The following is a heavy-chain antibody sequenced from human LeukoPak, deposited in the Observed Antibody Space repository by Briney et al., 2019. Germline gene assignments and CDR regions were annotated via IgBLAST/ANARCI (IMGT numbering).Heavy chain of an antibody. V-gene: IGHV3-23*01. CDR1: GFIFSNYA. J-gene: IGHJ4*02. CDR3: AKDRAVRGGRLDY. D-gene: IGHD3-10*01. CDR2: ISGNGGST. Sequence: GGSLRLSCVASGFIFSNYAMSWVRQAPGKGLEWVSGISGNGGSTSYADSVKGRFTISRDNSKNTLYLQMNSLRAEDTAVYYCAKDRAVRGGRLDYWGQGTLVTVSS.